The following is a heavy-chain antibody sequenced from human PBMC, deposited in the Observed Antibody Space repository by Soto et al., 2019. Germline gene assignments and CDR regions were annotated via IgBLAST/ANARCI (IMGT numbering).Heavy chain of an antibody. CDR1: GGSISSSSYY. J-gene: IGHJ5*02. CDR3: ASRVQAWFDP. Sequence: SETLSLTCTVSGGSISSSSYYWGWIRQPPGKGLEWIGTIYYSGSTYYNPSLKSRVTISVDTSKNQFSLKLSSVTAADTAVYYCASRVQAWFDPWGQGTLVTVS. V-gene: IGHV4-39*01. D-gene: IGHD3-10*02. CDR2: IYYSGST.